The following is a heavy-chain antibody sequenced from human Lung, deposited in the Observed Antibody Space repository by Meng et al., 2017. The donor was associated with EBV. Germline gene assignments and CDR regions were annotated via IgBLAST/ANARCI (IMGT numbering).Heavy chain of an antibody. CDR1: GDSIGNGYF. V-gene: IGHV4-30-4*01. Sequence: VRLQGSAPGLVKPSQTLPITCLVSGDSIGNGYFWSLIRQPPGKGLEWIGYIYNVGATYYNPSLRSRVSISVDMSMTRFSLKLTSVTAADTAMYYCARDRGYLYPSDFWGRGTLVTVSS. CDR3: ARDRGYLYPSDF. CDR2: IYNVGAT. J-gene: IGHJ4*02. D-gene: IGHD5-18*01.